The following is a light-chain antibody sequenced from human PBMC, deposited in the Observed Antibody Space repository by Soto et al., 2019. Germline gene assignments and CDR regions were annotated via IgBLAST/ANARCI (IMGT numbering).Light chain of an antibody. Sequence: DIQMSQSPCSLYASVGDTVTITCRASQSISYYLNWYQQKPGRAPRLLIYTTSSLQSGVPSKFSGSASGTDFTLTISSLQPEDFATYYCQQSYTTPWTFGQGTKVDIK. CDR1: QSISYY. CDR3: QQSYTTPWT. J-gene: IGKJ1*01. V-gene: IGKV1-39*01. CDR2: TTS.